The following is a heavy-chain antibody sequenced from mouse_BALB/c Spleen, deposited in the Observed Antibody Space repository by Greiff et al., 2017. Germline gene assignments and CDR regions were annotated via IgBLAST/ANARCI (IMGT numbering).Heavy chain of an antibody. CDR1: GYSITSGYY. Sequence: EVKLVESGPGLVKPSQSLSLTCSVTGYSITSGYYWNWIRQFPGNKLEWMGYISYDGSNNYNPSLKNRISITRDTSKNQFFLKLNSVTTGDTATYYCARPHYYGYGAMDYWGQGTSVTVSS. CDR3: ARPHYYGYGAMDY. CDR2: ISYDGSN. V-gene: IGHV3-6*02. J-gene: IGHJ4*01. D-gene: IGHD1-2*01.